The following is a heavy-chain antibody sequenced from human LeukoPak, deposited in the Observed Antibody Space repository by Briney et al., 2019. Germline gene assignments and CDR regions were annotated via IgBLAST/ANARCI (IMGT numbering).Heavy chain of an antibody. D-gene: IGHD6-13*01. Sequence: SQTLSLTCTVSGGSISSGSYYWSWIRQPAGKGLEWIGRIYTSGSTNYNPSLKSRVTISVDTSKNQFSLKLTSVTAADTAVYYCARGYSSSWYFNWFDPWGQGTLVTVSS. J-gene: IGHJ5*02. CDR3: ARGYSSSWYFNWFDP. CDR1: GGSISSGSYY. V-gene: IGHV4-61*02. CDR2: IYTSGST.